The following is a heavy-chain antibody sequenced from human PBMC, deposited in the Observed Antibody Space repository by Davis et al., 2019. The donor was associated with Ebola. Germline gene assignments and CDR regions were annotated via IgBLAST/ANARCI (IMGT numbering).Heavy chain of an antibody. D-gene: IGHD2-15*01. J-gene: IGHJ4*02. CDR2: ISYAGSMK. Sequence: SLKISCAASPFPFSTYCMHWVRQAPVKVLEWVAVISYAGSMKYYTDSVKGRFTISRDNSKKTLYLQMNSLRSEDTAVYYCAKDTATVVLLAAMDYWGQGTLVTVSS. CDR1: PFPFSTYC. CDR3: AKDTATVVLLAAMDY. V-gene: IGHV3-30*18.